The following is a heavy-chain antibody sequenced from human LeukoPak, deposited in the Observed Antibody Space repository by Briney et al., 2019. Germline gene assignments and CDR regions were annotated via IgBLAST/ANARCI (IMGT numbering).Heavy chain of an antibody. D-gene: IGHD2-15*01. Sequence: GASVTVSCKASGYTFTSYAMHWVRQAPGQRLEWMGWINAGNGNTKYSQKFQGRVTMTRDTSISTAYMELSRLRSDDTAVYYCAREGPVCGGSCYYYYGMDVWGQGTTVTVSS. CDR1: GYTFTSYA. CDR3: AREGPVCGGSCYYYYGMDV. V-gene: IGHV1-3*01. J-gene: IGHJ6*02. CDR2: INAGNGNT.